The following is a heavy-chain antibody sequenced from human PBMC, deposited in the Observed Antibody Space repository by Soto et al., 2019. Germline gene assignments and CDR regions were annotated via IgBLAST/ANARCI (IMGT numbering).Heavy chain of an antibody. D-gene: IGHD6-19*01. Sequence: GGSLRLSCAASGFTFSSYGMHWVRQAPGKGLEWVAVISYDGSNKYYADSVKGRFTISRDNSKNTLYLQMNSLRAEDTAVYYCAKGSRLLGAVAGQIDYWGQGTLVTVSS. CDR1: GFTFSSYG. CDR3: AKGSRLLGAVAGQIDY. V-gene: IGHV3-30*18. J-gene: IGHJ4*02. CDR2: ISYDGSNK.